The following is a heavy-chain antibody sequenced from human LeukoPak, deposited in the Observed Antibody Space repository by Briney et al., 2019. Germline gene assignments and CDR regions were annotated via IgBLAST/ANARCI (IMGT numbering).Heavy chain of an antibody. J-gene: IGHJ4*02. D-gene: IGHD3-16*01. CDR1: GYIFSDYW. Sequence: GASVKVSCKASGYIFSDYWIHWVRQAPGRGLECMGWIDPASGITSQPQKFQGRITVTRDTSASTVYKDLTGLTTDDTAVYYCARVGAPGGLRPYHYYYWGQGTLVTVSS. V-gene: IGHV1-2*02. CDR2: IDPASGIT. CDR3: ARVGAPGGLRPYHYYY.